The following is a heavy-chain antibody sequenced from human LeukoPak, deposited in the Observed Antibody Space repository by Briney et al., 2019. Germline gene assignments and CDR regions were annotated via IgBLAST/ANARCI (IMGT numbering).Heavy chain of an antibody. CDR1: GFTFSSYW. D-gene: IGHD3-3*01. CDR3: AKAHAGYYDFWSGYSPGAFDI. CDR2: INTDGSST. V-gene: IGHV3-74*01. Sequence: GGSLRLSCAASGFTFSSYWMHWVRQAPGKGLVWVSRINTDGSSTSYADSVKGRFTISRDNSKNTLYLQMNSLRAEDTAVYYCAKAHAGYYDFWSGYSPGAFDIWGQGTMVTVSS. J-gene: IGHJ3*02.